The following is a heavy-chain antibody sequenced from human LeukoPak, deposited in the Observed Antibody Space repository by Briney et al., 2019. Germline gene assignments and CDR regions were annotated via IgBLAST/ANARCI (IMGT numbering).Heavy chain of an antibody. J-gene: IGHJ5*02. Sequence: PSETLSLTCAVYGGSFSGYYWSWIRQPPGKGLEWIGYIYYSGSTNYNPSLKSRVTISVDTSKNQFSLKLSSVTAADTAVYYCARQGNTLNWFDPWGQGTLVTVSS. CDR3: ARQGNTLNWFDP. D-gene: IGHD2-2*02. V-gene: IGHV4-59*08. CDR1: GGSFSGYY. CDR2: IYYSGST.